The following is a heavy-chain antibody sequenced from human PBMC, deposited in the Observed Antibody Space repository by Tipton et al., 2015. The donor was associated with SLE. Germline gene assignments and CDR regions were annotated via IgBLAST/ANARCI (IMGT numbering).Heavy chain of an antibody. J-gene: IGHJ5*02. CDR1: GFTFDDYA. V-gene: IGHV3-9*01. CDR2: ISWNSGSI. D-gene: IGHD6-13*01. Sequence: SLRLSCAASGFTFDDYAMHWVRQAPGKGLEWVSGISWNSGSIGYADSVKGRFTISRDNAKNSLYLQMNSLRAEDTALYYCAGLQQLVGFDPWGQGTLVTVSS. CDR3: AGLQQLVGFDP.